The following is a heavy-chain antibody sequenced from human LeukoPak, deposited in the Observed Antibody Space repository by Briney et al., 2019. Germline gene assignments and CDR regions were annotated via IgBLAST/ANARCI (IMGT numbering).Heavy chain of an antibody. D-gene: IGHD6-13*01. J-gene: IGHJ3*02. CDR1: GFTFSDHY. V-gene: IGHV3-72*01. CDR2: TRNKDNSNTT. CDR3: ARPRLYSSSTDAFDI. Sequence: PGGSLRLSCAASGFTFSDHYMDWFRQAPGKGLEWVGRTRNKDNSNTTEYGASVKGRFTISRDDSKKSLYLQMDGLKAEDTAVYYCARPRLYSSSTDAFDIWGQGTMVTVSS.